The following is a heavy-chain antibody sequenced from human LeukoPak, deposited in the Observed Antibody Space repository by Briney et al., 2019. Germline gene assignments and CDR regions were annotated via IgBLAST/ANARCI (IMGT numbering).Heavy chain of an antibody. D-gene: IGHD6-19*01. J-gene: IGHJ4*02. V-gene: IGHV3-13*04. CDR1: GFTFSSYD. Sequence: PGGSLRLSCAASGFTFSSYDMHWVRQATGKGMEWVSAIGTAGDTYYPGSVKGRFTISRENAKNSLYFQMNSLRAGDTAVYYCARGPPIGYSSGCLDYWGQGTLVTVSS. CDR3: ARGPPIGYSSGCLDY. CDR2: IGTAGDT.